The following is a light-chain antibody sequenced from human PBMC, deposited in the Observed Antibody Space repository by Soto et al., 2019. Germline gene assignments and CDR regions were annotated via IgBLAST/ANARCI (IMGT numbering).Light chain of an antibody. CDR1: SSNIGAGYD. CDR3: AAWDGSLKEYV. V-gene: IGLV1-40*01. CDR2: GND. J-gene: IGLJ1*01. Sequence: QSVLTQPPSVSGAPGQRVTISCTGSSSNIGAGYDVHWYQQLPGTAPKLLIYGNDQRPSGGPDRISGSKSDTSAALAISVHQSEDEADYYCAAWDGSLKEYVFGPATKVIVL.